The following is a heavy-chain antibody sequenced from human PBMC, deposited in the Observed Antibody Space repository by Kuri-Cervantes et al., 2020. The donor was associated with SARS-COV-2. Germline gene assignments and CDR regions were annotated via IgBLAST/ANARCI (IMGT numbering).Heavy chain of an antibody. V-gene: IGHV3-11*01. D-gene: IGHD3-10*01. CDR1: GFTFSDYY. CDR2: ISSSGSTI. CDR3: AKDYGSDGMDV. J-gene: IGHJ6*02. Sequence: GESLKISCAASGFTFSDYYMSWIRQAPGKGLEWVSYISSSGSTIYYADSVKGRFTISRDNAKNSLYLQMNSLRAEDTALYYCAKDYGSDGMDVWGQGTTVTVSS.